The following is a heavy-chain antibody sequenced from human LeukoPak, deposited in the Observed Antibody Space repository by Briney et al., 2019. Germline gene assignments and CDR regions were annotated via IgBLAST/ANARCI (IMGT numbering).Heavy chain of an antibody. Sequence: SETLSLTCIVSGGSISSSSYYWGWIRQPPGKGLEWIGSIYYSGSTYYNPSLKSRVTISVDTSKNQFSLKLSSVTAADTAVYYCARAPVYYYDSSGSGFDYWGQGTLVTVSS. V-gene: IGHV4-39*07. CDR2: IYYSGST. D-gene: IGHD3-22*01. CDR3: ARAPVYYYDSSGSGFDY. CDR1: GGSISSSSYY. J-gene: IGHJ4*02.